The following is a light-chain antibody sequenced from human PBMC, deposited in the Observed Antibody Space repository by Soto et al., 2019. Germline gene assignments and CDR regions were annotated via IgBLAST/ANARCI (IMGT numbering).Light chain of an antibody. V-gene: IGLV2-8*01. CDR1: KNDIGVYDF. Sequence: QSLLTQPPSASGSPGQSVTISCTGTKNDIGVYDFVSWYQHHPGKAPRLIIYEVVQRPSGVPDRFSGSKSGNTASLTVSGLRAADEADYFCKSYAGSNTYVFGSGTKVTVL. J-gene: IGLJ1*01. CDR2: EVV. CDR3: KSYAGSNTYV.